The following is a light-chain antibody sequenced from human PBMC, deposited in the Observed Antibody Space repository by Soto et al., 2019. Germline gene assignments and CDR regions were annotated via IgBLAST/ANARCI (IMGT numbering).Light chain of an antibody. J-gene: IGKJ2*01. V-gene: IGKV3-15*01. CDR1: QSVTSK. CDR3: QQYNNWPHT. Sequence: IVMTQSPVTLSLSPGERATLSCRASQSVTSKLAWFQQKPGQAPRLLIYATSTRATGVPARFSGSGSGTEFTLTISSLQSEDFAVYSCQQYNNWPHTFGQGTKLEIK. CDR2: ATS.